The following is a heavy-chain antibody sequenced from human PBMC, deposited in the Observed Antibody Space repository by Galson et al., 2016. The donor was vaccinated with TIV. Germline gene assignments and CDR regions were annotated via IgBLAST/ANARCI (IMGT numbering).Heavy chain of an antibody. D-gene: IGHD2-15*01. CDR1: GGSISSNGIF. CDR3: ARDQASGAYFDY. CDR2: IYHTAST. J-gene: IGHJ4*02. V-gene: IGHV4-31*03. Sequence: TLSLTCTVSGGSISSNGIFWSWIRQHPGKGLEWIGYIYHTASTHYNPSLKSRVTMAVDTSKNQFSLSLTSVTAADTAVYYCARDQASGAYFDYWGQGTLVTVSS.